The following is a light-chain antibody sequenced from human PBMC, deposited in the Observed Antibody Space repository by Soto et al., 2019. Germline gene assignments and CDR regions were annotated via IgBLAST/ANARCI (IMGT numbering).Light chain of an antibody. V-gene: IGKV3-11*01. CDR2: DAS. Sequence: IVLTQSPATLSLSPGEIATLSCRASQSVSSYLAWYQQKPGQAPRLLIYDASNRATGIPARFSGSGSGTDFTLTISSLEPEDFAVYYCQQRSNWPLTFGQGTRLEIK. J-gene: IGKJ5*01. CDR1: QSVSSY. CDR3: QQRSNWPLT.